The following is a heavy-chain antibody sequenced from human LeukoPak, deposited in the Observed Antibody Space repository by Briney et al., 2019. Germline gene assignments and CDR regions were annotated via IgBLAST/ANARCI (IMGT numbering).Heavy chain of an antibody. V-gene: IGHV3-11*01. CDR3: ARDWESVVEID. D-gene: IGHD5-24*01. CDR1: GFTFSDCY. J-gene: IGHJ4*02. CDR2: ISSSGRTK. Sequence: GGSLRLSCAASGFTFSDCYMSWIRQAPGKGLEWVSYISSSGRTKYYADSLKGRFTISRDNAKNSLYLQMNSLRAEDTAVYYCARDWESVVEIDWGQGTLVTVSS.